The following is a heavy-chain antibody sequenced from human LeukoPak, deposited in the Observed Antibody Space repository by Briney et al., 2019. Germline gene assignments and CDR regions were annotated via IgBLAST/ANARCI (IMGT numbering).Heavy chain of an antibody. CDR2: ISSSSSYI. D-gene: IGHD4-17*01. J-gene: IGHJ4*02. CDR1: GFTFSSYS. Sequence: GGSLRLSCAASGFTFSSYSMNWVRQAPGKGLEWVSSISSSSSYIYYADSVKGRFTIFRDNAKNSLYLQMNSLRAEDTAVYYCARDTVTTGAYWGQGTLVTVSS. CDR3: ARDTVTTGAY. V-gene: IGHV3-21*01.